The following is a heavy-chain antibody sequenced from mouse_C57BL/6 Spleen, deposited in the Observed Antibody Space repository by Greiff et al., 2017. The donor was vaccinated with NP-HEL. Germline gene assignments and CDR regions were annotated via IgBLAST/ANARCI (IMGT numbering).Heavy chain of an antibody. V-gene: IGHV1-26*01. CDR2: INPNNGGT. Sequence: EVQLQQSGPELVKPGASVKISCKASGYTFTDYYMNWVKQSHGKSLEWIGDINPNNGGTSYNQKFKGKATLTVDKSSSTAYMELRSLTSEDSAVYYCARNGYWAWFAYWGQGTLVTVSA. D-gene: IGHD2-3*01. CDR1: GYTFTDYY. J-gene: IGHJ3*01. CDR3: ARNGYWAWFAY.